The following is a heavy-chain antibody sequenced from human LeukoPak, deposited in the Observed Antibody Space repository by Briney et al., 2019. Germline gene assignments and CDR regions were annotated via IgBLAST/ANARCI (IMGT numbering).Heavy chain of an antibody. V-gene: IGHV4-59*01. CDR1: GDSITSYY. D-gene: IGHD4/OR15-4a*01. J-gene: IGHJ5*02. CDR3: ARSMVTTSPDWIDP. CDR2: IYYSGST. Sequence: PSETLSLTCTVSGDSITSYYWSWIRQPPGKGLEWIGYIYYSGSTNYNPSLKNRVTISIDTSKNQFSLKLSSVTAADTAVYYCARSMVTTSPDWIDPWGQGTLVTVSS.